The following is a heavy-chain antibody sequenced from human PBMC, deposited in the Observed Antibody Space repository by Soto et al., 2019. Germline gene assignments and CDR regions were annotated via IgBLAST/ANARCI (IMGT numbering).Heavy chain of an antibody. CDR1: GYSISSGCY. CDR2: IYHSGGT. V-gene: IGHV4-38-2*01. CDR3: ARRERYYGSPGWFDP. J-gene: IGHJ5*02. Sequence: PWETLSLTCAVSGYSISSGCYWGWIRQPPGKGLECIGSIYHSGGTYYNPSLKSRVTMSVDTSHNQFSLRLTSVTAADTAVYYCARRERYYGSPGWFDPWGQGYLVTV. D-gene: IGHD3-10*01.